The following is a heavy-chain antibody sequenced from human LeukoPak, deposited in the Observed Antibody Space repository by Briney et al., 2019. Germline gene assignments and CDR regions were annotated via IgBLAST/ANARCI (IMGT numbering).Heavy chain of an antibody. J-gene: IGHJ4*02. Sequence: GASVKVSCKASGYTFTGYYMHWVRQAPGQGLEWMGWINPNSGGTNYAQKFQGRVTMTRDTSISTAYMELSRLRSDDTAVYYCAGVRGQLWLFFSYWGQGTLVTVSS. D-gene: IGHD5-18*01. CDR1: GYTFTGYY. CDR3: AGVRGQLWLFFSY. CDR2: INPNSGGT. V-gene: IGHV1-2*02.